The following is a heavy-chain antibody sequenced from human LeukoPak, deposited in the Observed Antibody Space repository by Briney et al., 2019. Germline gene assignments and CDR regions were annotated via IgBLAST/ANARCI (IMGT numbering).Heavy chain of an antibody. Sequence: SETLSLTCTVSNGSISSYYWSWIRQPPGKGLEWIGYISYSGSTNYNPSLKSRVTISVGTSKNQFSLKLSSVTAADTAVYYCARHWYSSGWSDYDYWGQGTLVTVSS. J-gene: IGHJ4*02. CDR3: ARHWYSSGWSDYDY. CDR2: ISYSGST. D-gene: IGHD6-19*01. CDR1: NGSISSYY. V-gene: IGHV4-59*08.